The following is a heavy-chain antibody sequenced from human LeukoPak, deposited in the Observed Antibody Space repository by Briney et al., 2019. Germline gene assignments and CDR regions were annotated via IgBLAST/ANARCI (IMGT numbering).Heavy chain of an antibody. CDR2: ISAYNGNT. D-gene: IGHD3-10*01. J-gene: IGHJ4*02. Sequence: ASVKVSCKASGYTFTSYGISWVRQAPGQGLEWMGWISAYNGNTNYAQKFQGRVTMTRDTSISTAYMELSRLRSDDTAVYYCARMPRITMVRGVITNSFDYWGQGTLVTVSS. CDR1: GYTFTSYG. V-gene: IGHV1-18*01. CDR3: ARMPRITMVRGVITNSFDY.